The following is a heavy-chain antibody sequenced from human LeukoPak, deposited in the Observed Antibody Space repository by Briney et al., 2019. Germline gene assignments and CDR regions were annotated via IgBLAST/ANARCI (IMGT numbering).Heavy chain of an antibody. J-gene: IGHJ2*01. V-gene: IGHV1-18*01. Sequence: ASVKVSCKASGYTFTRYGISWVRQAPGQGGAWMGWISAYNGNTNHAPKLRGRVTMATDTATSTAYMELRSLRSDDAAVYYCARARILGDWYFDLWGRGTLVTVSS. D-gene: IGHD2-15*01. CDR2: ISAYNGNT. CDR1: GYTFTRYG. CDR3: ARARILGDWYFDL.